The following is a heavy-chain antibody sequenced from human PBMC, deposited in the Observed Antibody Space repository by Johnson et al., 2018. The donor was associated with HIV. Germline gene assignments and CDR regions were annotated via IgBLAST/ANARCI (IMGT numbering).Heavy chain of an antibody. Sequence: VQLVESGGGLVQPGRSLRLSCAASGFTFDDYGMNWVRQAPGKGLEWVSGIHWNGGSTGYADSVKGRFTISRDNAKKSLYLQMNSLRAEDTAVYYCAMGTGDHDAFDIWGQGTMVTVSS. D-gene: IGHD3/OR15-3a*01. CDR1: GFTFDDYG. CDR2: IHWNGGST. CDR3: AMGTGDHDAFDI. V-gene: IGHV3-20*04. J-gene: IGHJ3*02.